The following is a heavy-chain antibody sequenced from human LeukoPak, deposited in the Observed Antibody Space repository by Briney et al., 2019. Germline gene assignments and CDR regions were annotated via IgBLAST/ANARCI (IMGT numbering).Heavy chain of an antibody. D-gene: IGHD2/OR15-2a*01. V-gene: IGHV1-2*02. CDR3: ATYRCKTTSGCEDTDAFDM. J-gene: IGHJ3*02. CDR2: INPNSGAT. CDR1: GYTFTANY. Sequence: ASVKVSCKTSGYTFTANYMRWVRQAPGQGLKWMGWINPNSGATKYAQKLQGRVTMTRDTSIRTAYMELSRLRSDDTAVYYCATYRCKTTSGCEDTDAFDMWGQGTMVTVSS.